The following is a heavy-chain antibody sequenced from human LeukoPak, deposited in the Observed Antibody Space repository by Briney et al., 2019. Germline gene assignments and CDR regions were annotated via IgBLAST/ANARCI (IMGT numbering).Heavy chain of an antibody. D-gene: IGHD6-13*01. V-gene: IGHV4-30-2*01. J-gene: IGHJ5*02. CDR2: IYHSGST. CDR1: GGSISSGGYS. CDR3: ARWVAAPGKNWFDP. Sequence: LSLTCAVSGGSISSGGYSWSWIRQPPGKGLEWIGYIYHSGSTYYNPSLKSRVTISVDRSKNQFSLKLSSVTAAYTAVYYCARWVAAPGKNWFDPWGQGTLVTVSS.